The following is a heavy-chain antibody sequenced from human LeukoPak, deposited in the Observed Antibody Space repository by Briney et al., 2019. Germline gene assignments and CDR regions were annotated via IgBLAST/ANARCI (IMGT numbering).Heavy chain of an antibody. CDR1: GFTFSSYS. CDR2: ISSSSSYI. J-gene: IGHJ4*02. CDR3: ARQTYYDSSGYYSPY. Sequence: GGSLRLSCAASGFTFSSYSMNWVRQAPGKGLEWVSSISSSSSYIYYADSVKGRFTISRDSAKNSLYLQMNSLRAEDTAVYYCARQTYYDSSGYYSPYWGQGTLVTVSS. V-gene: IGHV3-21*01. D-gene: IGHD3-22*01.